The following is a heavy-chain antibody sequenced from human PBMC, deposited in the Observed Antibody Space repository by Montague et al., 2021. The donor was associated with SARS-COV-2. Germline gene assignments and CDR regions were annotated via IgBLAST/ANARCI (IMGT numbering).Heavy chain of an antibody. D-gene: IGHD4-17*01. J-gene: IGHJ4*02. Sequence: SLRLSCSASGFTFSSYGMHWVRQAPGKGLEWVAVIWYDGSNKYYXDSVKGRFTISRDNSKNTLYLQMNSLRAEDAAVYYCARDAKDYGEGFDYWGQGTLVTVSS. CDR2: IWYDGSNK. CDR1: GFTFSSYG. V-gene: IGHV3-33*01. CDR3: ARDAKDYGEGFDY.